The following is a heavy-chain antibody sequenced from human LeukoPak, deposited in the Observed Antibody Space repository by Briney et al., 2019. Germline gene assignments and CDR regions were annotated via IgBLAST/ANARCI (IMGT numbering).Heavy chain of an antibody. CDR3: AREPDA. J-gene: IGHJ5*02. V-gene: IGHV4-39*07. CDR1: GDSISGSNYH. CDR2: VHHTGRA. Sequence: SETLSLTCTVSGDSISGSNYHWGWIRQPPGKGLEWLGTVHHTGRAFYNPSLRGRTTVSVDTSKNQFSLKLTSVTAADTAVYYCAREPDAWGQGTLVAVSS.